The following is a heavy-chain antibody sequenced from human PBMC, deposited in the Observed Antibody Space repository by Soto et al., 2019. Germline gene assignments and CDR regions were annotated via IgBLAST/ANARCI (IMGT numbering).Heavy chain of an antibody. V-gene: IGHV3-30-3*01. J-gene: IGHJ6*02. CDR1: GFTFSSYA. CDR2: ISYDGSNK. Sequence: GSLRLSCAASGFTFSSYAMHWVRQAPGKGLEWVAVISYDGSNKYYADSVKGRFTISRDNSKNTLYLQMNSLRAEDTAVYYCARELYDFWSGYYYYYGMDVWGQGTTVTVSS. D-gene: IGHD3-3*01. CDR3: ARELYDFWSGYYYYYGMDV.